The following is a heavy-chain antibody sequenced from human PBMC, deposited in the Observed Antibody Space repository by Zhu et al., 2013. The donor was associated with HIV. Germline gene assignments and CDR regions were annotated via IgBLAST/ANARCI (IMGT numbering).Heavy chain of an antibody. V-gene: IGHV1-2*02. D-gene: IGHD4-17*01. CDR1: GYTFTNYY. CDR2: MNPNSGGT. CDR3: ARSPVTPDY. J-gene: IGHJ4*02. Sequence: VQLVQSGAEVKKPGASVKVSCKASGYTFTNYYFHWVRQAPGQGLEWLGWMNPNSGGTKYAQQFQGRVTMTRDTSISTAYMELTSLRSDDTAVYYCARSPVTPDYWGQGTLVTVSS.